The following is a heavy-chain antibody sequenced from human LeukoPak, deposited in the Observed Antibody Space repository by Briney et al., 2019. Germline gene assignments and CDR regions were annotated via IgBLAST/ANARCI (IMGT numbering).Heavy chain of an antibody. D-gene: IGHD3-10*01. Sequence: PSETLSLTCTVSGGSISSSSYYWSWIRQPPGKGLEWIGYISYSGSTNYNPSLKSRVTISADTSKNQFSLNLRSVTAADTAVYYCARFSMVRASIDNWGQGTLVTVSS. CDR2: ISYSGST. J-gene: IGHJ4*02. V-gene: IGHV4-61*01. CDR3: ARFSMVRASIDN. CDR1: GGSISSSSYY.